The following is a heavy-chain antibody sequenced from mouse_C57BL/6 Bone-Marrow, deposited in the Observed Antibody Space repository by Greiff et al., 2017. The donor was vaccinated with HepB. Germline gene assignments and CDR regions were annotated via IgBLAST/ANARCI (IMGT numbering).Heavy chain of an antibody. V-gene: IGHV5-12*01. D-gene: IGHD2-14*01. CDR2: ISNGGGST. Sequence: EVQLVESGGGLVQPGGSLKLSCAASGFTFSDYYMYWVRQTPEKRLEWVAYISNGGGSTYYPDNVKGRFTISRDNDKNTLYLQMSRLKSEDTAMYYCAGGTYFDYWGQGTTLTVSS. J-gene: IGHJ2*01. CDR3: AGGTYFDY. CDR1: GFTFSDYY.